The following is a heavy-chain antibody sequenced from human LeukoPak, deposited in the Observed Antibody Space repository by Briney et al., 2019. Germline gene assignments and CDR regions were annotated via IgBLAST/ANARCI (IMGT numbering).Heavy chain of an antibody. V-gene: IGHV1-69*06. Sequence: GASVKVSCKASGYTFTSYAISRVRQAPGQGLEWMGGIIPIFATANYAQKFQGRVTITADKSTSTAYMELGSLRAEDTAVYYCAKDSVAVAGGRWGQGTLVTVSS. D-gene: IGHD6-19*01. J-gene: IGHJ4*02. CDR2: IIPIFATA. CDR3: AKDSVAVAGGR. CDR1: GYTFTSYA.